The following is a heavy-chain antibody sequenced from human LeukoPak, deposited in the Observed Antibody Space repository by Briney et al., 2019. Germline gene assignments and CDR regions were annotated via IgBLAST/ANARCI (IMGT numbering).Heavy chain of an antibody. V-gene: IGHV3-30-3*01. CDR1: GFTFSSYT. CDR2: ISYDGSNK. CDR3: ARDGDYGGNSGRLFDY. D-gene: IGHD4-23*01. J-gene: IGHJ4*02. Sequence: GESLRLSCAASGFTFSSYTMHWVRQAPGKGLEWVAVISYDGSNKYYADSVKGRFTISRDNSKNTLYLQMNSLRAEDTAVYYCARDGDYGGNSGRLFDYWGQGTLVTVSS.